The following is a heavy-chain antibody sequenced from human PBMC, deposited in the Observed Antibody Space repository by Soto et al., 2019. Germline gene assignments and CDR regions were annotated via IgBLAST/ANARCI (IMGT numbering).Heavy chain of an antibody. Sequence: TSETLSLTCTVSGGSFSNNYWSWIRQSSGKGLEWIGYINYSGSTNYNPSLRSRVAMSLDTSKNRISLNLSSVTAADTAVYYCAKSSYSSRPFDYWGQGILVTVS. CDR3: AKSSYSSRPFDY. CDR2: INYSGST. CDR1: GGSFSNNY. D-gene: IGHD6-13*01. V-gene: IGHV4-59*08. J-gene: IGHJ4*02.